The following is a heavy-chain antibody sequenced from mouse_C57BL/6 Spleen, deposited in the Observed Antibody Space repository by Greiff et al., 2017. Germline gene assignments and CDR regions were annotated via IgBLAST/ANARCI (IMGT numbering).Heavy chain of an antibody. V-gene: IGHV1-26*01. Sequence: EVQLQQSGPELVKPGASVKISCKASGYTFTDYYMNWVKQSHGKSLEWIGDINPNNGGTSYNQKFKGKATLTVDKSSSTAYMELRSLTSEDSAVYYCARKDYGIYWGQGTTLTVSS. D-gene: IGHD1-1*01. J-gene: IGHJ2*01. CDR3: ARKDYGIY. CDR2: INPNNGGT. CDR1: GYTFTDYY.